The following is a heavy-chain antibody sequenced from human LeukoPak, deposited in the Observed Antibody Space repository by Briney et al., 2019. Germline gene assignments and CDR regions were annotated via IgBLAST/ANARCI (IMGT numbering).Heavy chain of an antibody. CDR3: ARRYCSGGSCYSERGAFDI. CDR2: IYYSGST. Sequence: SETLSLTCTVSGGSISSSTYYWDWIRQPPGKGLEWIGSIYYSGSTYYNPSLKSRVTISVDTSKNQFSLKLSSVTAADTAVYYCARRYCSGGSCYSERGAFDIWGRGTMVTVSS. CDR1: GGSISSSTYY. J-gene: IGHJ3*02. D-gene: IGHD2-15*01. V-gene: IGHV4-39*07.